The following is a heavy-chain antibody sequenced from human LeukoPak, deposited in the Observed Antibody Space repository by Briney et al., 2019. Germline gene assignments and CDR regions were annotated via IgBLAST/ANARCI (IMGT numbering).Heavy chain of an antibody. CDR1: GFTFTTSW. Sequence: GGSLRLSCAASGFTFTTSWMHWFRQAPGKGLVWVSRIESDGTSTTYADSVKGRFTISRDNAKNTLYLQMNSLRAEDTAVYYCARGEGLFDYWGQGTLVTVSS. J-gene: IGHJ4*02. CDR3: ARGEGLFDY. CDR2: IESDGTST. V-gene: IGHV3-74*01.